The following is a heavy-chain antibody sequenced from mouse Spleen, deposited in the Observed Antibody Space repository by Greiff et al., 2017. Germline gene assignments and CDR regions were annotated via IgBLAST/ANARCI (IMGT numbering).Heavy chain of an antibody. CDR3: ARHEDRTGFAY. J-gene: IGHJ3*01. CDR1: GYTFTDYN. CDR2: INPNNGGT. D-gene: IGHD4-1*01. Sequence: VQLKESGPELVKPGASVKIPCKASGYTFTDYNMDWVKQSHGKSLEWIGDINPNNGGTIYNQKFKGKATLTVDKSSSTVYMELSRLTSEDSAVYFCARHEDRTGFAYWGQGTLVTVSA. V-gene: IGHV1-18*01.